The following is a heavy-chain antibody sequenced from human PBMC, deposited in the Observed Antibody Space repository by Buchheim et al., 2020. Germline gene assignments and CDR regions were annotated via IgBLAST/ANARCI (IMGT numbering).Heavy chain of an antibody. D-gene: IGHD2-15*01. CDR3: AKDLEDIVVVGIDY. V-gene: IGHV3-30-3*01. CDR1: GFTFSSYA. Sequence: QVQLVESGGGVVQPGRSLRLSCAASGFTFSSYAMHWVRQAPGKGLEWVAVISYDGSNKYYADSVKGRFTISRDNSKNTLYLQMNSLRAEDTAVYYCAKDLEDIVVVGIDYWGQGTL. CDR2: ISYDGSNK. J-gene: IGHJ4*02.